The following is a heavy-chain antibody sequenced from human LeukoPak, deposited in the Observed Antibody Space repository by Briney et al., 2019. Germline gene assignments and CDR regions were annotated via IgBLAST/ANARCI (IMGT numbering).Heavy chain of an antibody. D-gene: IGHD4-23*01. Sequence: GGSLRLSCAASGLTVSSNYMSWVRRAPGKGLEWVSVIYSDGSTYYADSVKGRFTISRDNSKNTLYLQMNSLRAEDTAVYFCARRPDYGGTPTFDYWGQGTLVTVSS. V-gene: IGHV3-66*01. CDR1: GLTVSSNY. CDR3: ARRPDYGGTPTFDY. CDR2: IYSDGST. J-gene: IGHJ4*02.